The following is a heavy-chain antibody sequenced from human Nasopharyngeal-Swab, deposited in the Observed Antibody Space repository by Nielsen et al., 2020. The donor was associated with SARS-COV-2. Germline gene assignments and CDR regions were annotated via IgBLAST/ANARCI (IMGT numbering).Heavy chain of an antibody. D-gene: IGHD5-18*01. CDR1: GFTFSSYS. Sequence: GESLKISCAASGFTFSSYSMNWVRQAPGKGLEWVSSISSSSSYIYYADSVKGRFTISRDNTKNSLYLQMNGLRAEDTAVYYCARYVDTAMVTGDYWGQGTLVTFSS. J-gene: IGHJ4*02. CDR3: ARYVDTAMVTGDY. CDR2: ISSSSSYI. V-gene: IGHV3-21*01.